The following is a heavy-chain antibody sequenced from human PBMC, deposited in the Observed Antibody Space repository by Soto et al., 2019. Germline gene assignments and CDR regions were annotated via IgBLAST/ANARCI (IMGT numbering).Heavy chain of an antibody. J-gene: IGHJ3*02. V-gene: IGHV3-23*01. CDR2: ILVGGST. CDR3: AKATATGGGAFEI. Sequence: GNLRLSCAAPGFIRSSYEMSWVLQAPVKGLEWVSTILVGGSTHYEDSVRGRFTISRDTSRNTVYLQMNRLTAGHTAVSYCAKATATGGGAFEIYGQGTMVT. CDR1: GFIRSSYE. D-gene: IGHD2-8*02.